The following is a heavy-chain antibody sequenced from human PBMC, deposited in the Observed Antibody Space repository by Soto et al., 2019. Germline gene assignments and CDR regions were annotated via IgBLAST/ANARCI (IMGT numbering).Heavy chain of an antibody. D-gene: IGHD2-21*02. V-gene: IGHV1-2*04. CDR1: GYTFTSYA. J-gene: IGHJ6*02. Sequence: ASVKVSCKASGYTFTSYAMHWVRQAPGQGLEWMGWINPNSGGTNYAQKFQGWVTMTRDTSISTAYMELSRLRSDDTAVYYCARDGVATARESYYYYYYGMDVWGQGTTVTVSS. CDR2: INPNSGGT. CDR3: ARDGVATARESYYYYYYGMDV.